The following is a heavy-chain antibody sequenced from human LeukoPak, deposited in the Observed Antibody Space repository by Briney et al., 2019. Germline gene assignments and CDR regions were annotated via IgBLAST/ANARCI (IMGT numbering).Heavy chain of an antibody. CDR1: GGSISSSSYY. CDR2: IYYSGST. D-gene: IGHD5-18*01. Sequence: SETLSLTCTVSGGSISSSSYYWGWIRQPPGKGLEWIGSIYYSGSTYYNPSLKSRVIISVDTSKNQFSLKLSSVTAADTAVYYCARRQLAYYYGMDVWGQGTTVTVSS. CDR3: ARRQLAYYYGMDV. V-gene: IGHV4-39*01. J-gene: IGHJ6*02.